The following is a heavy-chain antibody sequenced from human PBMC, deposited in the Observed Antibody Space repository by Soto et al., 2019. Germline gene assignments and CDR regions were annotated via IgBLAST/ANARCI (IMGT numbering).Heavy chain of an antibody. V-gene: IGHV1-2*04. Sequence: QVQLVQSGAEVKKPGASVKVSCKASGYTFTGYYMHWVRQAPGQGLGWMGWINPNSGGPNYAQKFQGWVTMTRDTSISTAYMGLSRLRSDDTAVYYCAREGVGWFGELLSRNFDYWGQGTLVTVSS. CDR1: GYTFTGYY. D-gene: IGHD3-10*01. J-gene: IGHJ4*02. CDR3: AREGVGWFGELLSRNFDY. CDR2: INPNSGGP.